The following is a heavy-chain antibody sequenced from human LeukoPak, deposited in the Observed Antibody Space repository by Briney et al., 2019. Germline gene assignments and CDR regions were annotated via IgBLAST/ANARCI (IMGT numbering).Heavy chain of an antibody. CDR2: ISGSGGST. CDR1: GFTFSSYA. D-gene: IGHD3-22*01. Sequence: GGSLRLSCAASGFTFSSYAMSWVRRAPGKGLEWVSAISGSGGSTYYADSVKGRFTISRDNSKNTLYLQMNSLRAEDTAVYYCAKEGAYYDSSGYPYYFDYWGQGTLVTVSS. CDR3: AKEGAYYDSSGYPYYFDY. V-gene: IGHV3-23*01. J-gene: IGHJ4*02.